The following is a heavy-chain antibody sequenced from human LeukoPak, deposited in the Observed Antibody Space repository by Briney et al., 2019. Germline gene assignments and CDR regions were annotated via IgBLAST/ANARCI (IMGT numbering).Heavy chain of an antibody. CDR2: IIPIFGTA. V-gene: IGHV1-69*13. CDR3: ARATRADNVVVLAAIAAYYYYYMDV. CDR1: GGTFSSYA. Sequence: ASVKVSCKASGGTFSSYAISWVRQAPGQGLEWMGGIIPIFGTANYAQKFQGRVTITADESTSTAYMELSSRRSEDTAVYYCARATRADNVVVLAAIAAYYYYYMDVWGKGTTVTVSS. D-gene: IGHD2-2*02. J-gene: IGHJ6*03.